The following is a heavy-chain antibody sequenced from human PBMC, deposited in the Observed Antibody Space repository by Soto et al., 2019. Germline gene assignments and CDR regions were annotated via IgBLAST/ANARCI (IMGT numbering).Heavy chain of an antibody. CDR1: GGSISSSSYY. Sequence: SETLSLTCTVSGGSISSSSYYWGWIRQPPGKGLEWIGSIYYSGSTYYNPSLKSRVTISVDTSKNQFSLKLSSVTAADTAVYYCARLIFLRRWTSAGQDDLALSEDLYNWFDPWGQGTLVTVSS. CDR3: ARLIFLRRWTSAGQDDLALSEDLYNWFDP. J-gene: IGHJ5*02. D-gene: IGHD6-13*01. V-gene: IGHV4-39*01. CDR2: IYYSGST.